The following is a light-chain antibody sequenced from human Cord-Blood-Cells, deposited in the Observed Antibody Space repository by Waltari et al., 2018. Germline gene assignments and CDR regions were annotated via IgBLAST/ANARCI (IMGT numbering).Light chain of an antibody. CDR3: QQRSNWPLT. J-gene: IGKJ4*01. CDR2: DAS. CDR1: QSVSSY. V-gene: IGKV3-11*01. Sequence: EIVLTQSPATLSLSPGARATPSCRASQSVSSYLDWYQQKPGQAPRLLIYDASNWATGIPARFSGSGSGTDFTLTISSLEPEDFAVYYCQQRSNWPLTFGGGTKVEIK.